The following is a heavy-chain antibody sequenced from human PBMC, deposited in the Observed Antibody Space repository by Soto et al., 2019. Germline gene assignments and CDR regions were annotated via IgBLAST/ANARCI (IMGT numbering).Heavy chain of an antibody. Sequence: QVQLQESGPGLVKPSDTLSLTCGASGYSISRDKWWVCIRQTQGRGLEWIGYIDYGGGTYSNPSIKSRLTMAVDTSNNHVSPKLRSVTAVDTDVYYCATKDNAKSYFDFWGQGTLVTVSS. J-gene: IGHJ4*02. CDR3: ATKDNAKSYFDF. CDR2: IDYGGGT. CDR1: GYSISRDKW. V-gene: IGHV4-28*01.